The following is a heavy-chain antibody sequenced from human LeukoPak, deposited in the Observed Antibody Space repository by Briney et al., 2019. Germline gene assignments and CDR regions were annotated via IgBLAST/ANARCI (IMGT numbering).Heavy chain of an antibody. J-gene: IGHJ4*02. Sequence: GSLRLSCAASGFTFSDYYMSWIRQPAGKGLEWIGRIYTSGSTNYNPSLKSRVTMSVDTSKNQFSLKLSSVTAADTAVYYCASEAYYYDSSGYYKYWGQGTLVTVSS. CDR3: ASEAYYYDSSGYYKY. D-gene: IGHD3-22*01. CDR2: IYTSGST. V-gene: IGHV4-4*07. CDR1: GFTFSDYY.